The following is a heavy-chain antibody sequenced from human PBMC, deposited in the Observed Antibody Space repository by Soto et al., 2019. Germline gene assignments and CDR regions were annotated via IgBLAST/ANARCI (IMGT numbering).Heavy chain of an antibody. V-gene: IGHV3-9*01. D-gene: IGHD3-10*01. J-gene: IGHJ4*02. Sequence: VQVVASGGGLVQPGRSLRLSCAVSGFRFEQYVMHWVRQAPGKGLECVSTVSPTGDTVAYAYSVEGRFTVSRDNAKNSLYLQMNSLKVDDTAFYYCLKDAPNGSIDDWGQGALVTVSS. CDR2: VSPTGDTV. CDR1: GFRFEQYV. CDR3: LKDAPNGSIDD.